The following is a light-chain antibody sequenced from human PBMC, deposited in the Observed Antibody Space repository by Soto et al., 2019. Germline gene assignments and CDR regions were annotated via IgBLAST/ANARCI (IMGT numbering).Light chain of an antibody. CDR2: GAS. CDR1: QSVRSN. Sequence: EIVMTQSPATLSVSPGERVTLSCRASQSVRSNLAWYQQKPGQVPRVLIYGASTRAIGIPDRFSGSGSGTEFTLTIRSLQSEDFAVYSCQHCNTLWGFGGGTKVEIK. J-gene: IGKJ4*01. V-gene: IGKV3-15*01. CDR3: QHCNTLWG.